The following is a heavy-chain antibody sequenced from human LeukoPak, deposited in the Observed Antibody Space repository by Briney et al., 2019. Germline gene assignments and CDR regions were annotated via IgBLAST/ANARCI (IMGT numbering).Heavy chain of an antibody. D-gene: IGHD2-15*01. Sequence: GGSLGLSCAASGFTFSTYWMTWVRQAPGKGLEWVANIKQDGSEKYYVDSVKGRFTISRDNAKNSLYLQMNSLRAEDTAVYYCAKGYCSGGSCYSAPDYWGQGTLVAVSS. CDR3: AKGYCSGGSCYSAPDY. CDR2: IKQDGSEK. V-gene: IGHV3-7*01. CDR1: GFTFSTYW. J-gene: IGHJ4*02.